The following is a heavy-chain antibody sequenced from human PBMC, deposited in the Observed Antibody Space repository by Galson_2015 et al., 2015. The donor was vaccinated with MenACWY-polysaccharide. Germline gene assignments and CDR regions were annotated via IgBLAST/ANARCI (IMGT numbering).Heavy chain of an antibody. Sequence: CAISGDSVSSNSAAWNWIRQSPSRGLEWLGRIYYRSKSYNDYAVSVKSRITINPDTSKNQFSLQLNSVTPEDTAVYFCARGGSASLAAIGNAFAVWGQPSKLPVSS. CDR1: GDSVSSNSAA. CDR3: ARGGSASLAAIGNAFAV. D-gene: IGHD2-15*01. CDR2: IYYRSKSYN. V-gene: IGHV6-1*01. J-gene: IGHJ3*01.